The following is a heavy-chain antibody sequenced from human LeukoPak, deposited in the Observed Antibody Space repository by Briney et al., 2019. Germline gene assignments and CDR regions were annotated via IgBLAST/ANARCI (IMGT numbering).Heavy chain of an antibody. CDR1: GGSISSYY. CDR2: IYYSGST. J-gene: IGHJ5*02. V-gene: IGHV4-59*08. Sequence: SEALSLTCTVSGGSISSYYWSWIRQPPGKGLEWIGYIYYSGSTNYNPSLKSRVTISIDTSKNQFSLKLSSVTAADTAVYYCARKASHWFDLWGQGALVTVSS. CDR3: ARKASHWFDL.